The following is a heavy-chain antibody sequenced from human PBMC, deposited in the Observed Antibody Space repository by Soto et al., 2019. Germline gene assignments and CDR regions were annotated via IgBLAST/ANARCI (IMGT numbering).Heavy chain of an antibody. CDR1: GVTLRSYR. Sequence: HGGSTELGCAACGVTLRSYRMTWVRKAPGKGLEWVSSISSSSSYIYYADSVRGRFTISRDNAKNSLYLQMNSLRAEDTAVYYCAGYCSGGSCYLMSSYYYYYGMDVWGQGTTVTVSS. V-gene: IGHV3-21*01. D-gene: IGHD2-15*01. J-gene: IGHJ6*02. CDR2: ISSSSSYI. CDR3: AGYCSGGSCYLMSSYYYYYGMDV.